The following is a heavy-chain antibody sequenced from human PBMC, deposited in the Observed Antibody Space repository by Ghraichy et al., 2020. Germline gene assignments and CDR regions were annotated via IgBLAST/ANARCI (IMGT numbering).Heavy chain of an antibody. CDR1: GFTFSSYA. CDR2: ISGSGGST. Sequence: GGSLRLSCAASGFTFSSYAMSWVRQAPGKGLEWVSAISGSGGSTYYADSVKGRFTISRDNSKNTLYLQMNSLRAVDTAVYYCAKLVLKSALPTLIDYWGQGSLVTVSS. J-gene: IGHJ4*01. CDR3: AKLVLKSALPTLIDY. V-gene: IGHV3-23*01. D-gene: IGHD2-15*01.